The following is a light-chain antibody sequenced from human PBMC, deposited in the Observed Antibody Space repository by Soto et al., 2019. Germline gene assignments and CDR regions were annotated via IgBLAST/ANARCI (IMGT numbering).Light chain of an antibody. CDR3: QQYSNSPIT. V-gene: IGKV3-20*01. CDR2: GAS. J-gene: IGKJ5*01. CDR1: QSVSSY. Sequence: EIVMTQSPATLSVSPGERATLSCRASQSVSSYLAWYQQKPGQAPRLLIYGASNRATGIPDRFSGSGSGTDLTLTISRLEPEDFAVYYCQQYSNSPITFGQGTRLEIK.